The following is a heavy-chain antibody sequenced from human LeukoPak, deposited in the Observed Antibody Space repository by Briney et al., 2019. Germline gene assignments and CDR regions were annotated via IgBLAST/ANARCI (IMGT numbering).Heavy chain of an antibody. D-gene: IGHD3-22*01. V-gene: IGHV4-59*01. J-gene: IGHJ4*02. CDR1: GGSISSYY. Sequence: SSETLSLTCTVSGGSISSYYWSWIRQPPGKGLEWIGNIYDSGSTNYNPSLKSRVTISVDTTKNQCSLKLSSVTAADTAVYYCARQSISGSSLSYFDYWGQGTLVNVSS. CDR2: IYDSGST. CDR3: ARQSISGSSLSYFDY.